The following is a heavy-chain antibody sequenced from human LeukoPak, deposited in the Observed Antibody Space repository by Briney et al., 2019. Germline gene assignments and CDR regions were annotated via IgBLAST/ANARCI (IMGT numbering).Heavy chain of an antibody. D-gene: IGHD5-24*01. CDR2: INPNREGT. CDR3: ARVLGVEMATITTDY. Sequence: ASVKVSCEASVYTFTGYYMHWVRHAPGQGLEWGVGINPNREGTNYTQKFGVRVTMTRDTSISHAYMELSRLRSDDTAVYYCARVLGVEMATITTDYWGQGTLVTVSS. J-gene: IGHJ4*02. V-gene: IGHV1-2*02. CDR1: VYTFTGYY.